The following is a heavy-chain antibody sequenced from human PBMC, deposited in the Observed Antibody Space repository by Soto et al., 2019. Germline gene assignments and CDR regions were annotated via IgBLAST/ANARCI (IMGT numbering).Heavy chain of an antibody. CDR2: IYYSGST. CDR3: ARLSGYDMGYYYYYGMDV. Sequence: LSLTCTVSGGSISSSSYYWGWIRQPPGKGLEWIGSIYYSGSTYYNPSLKSRVTISVDTSKNQFSLKLSSVTAADTAVYYCARLSGYDMGYYYYYGMDVWGQGTTVTVSS. CDR1: GGSISSSSYY. D-gene: IGHD5-12*01. J-gene: IGHJ6*02. V-gene: IGHV4-39*01.